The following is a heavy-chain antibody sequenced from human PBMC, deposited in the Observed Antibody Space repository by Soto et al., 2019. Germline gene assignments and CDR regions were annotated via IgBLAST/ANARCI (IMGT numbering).Heavy chain of an antibody. J-gene: IGHJ4*02. CDR2: ISAYNGNT. V-gene: IGHV1-18*04. CDR1: GYTFTSYG. D-gene: IGHD3-22*01. Sequence: VASVKVSCKASGYTFTSYGISWVRQAPGQGLEWMGWISAYNGNTNYAQKLQGRVTMTTDTSTSTAYMELRSLRSDDTAVYYCARVLMTYYYDSSGQHHDYWGQGTLVTVSS. CDR3: ARVLMTYYYDSSGQHHDY.